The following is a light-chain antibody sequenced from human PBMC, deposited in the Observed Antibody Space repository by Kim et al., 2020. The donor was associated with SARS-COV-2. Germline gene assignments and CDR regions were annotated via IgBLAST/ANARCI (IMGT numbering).Light chain of an antibody. Sequence: ASVGDRVTITCRASQSISSWLAWYQQKPGKAPILLIYDASSLESGVPSRFSGSGSGTEFTLTITSLQPDDVATYHCLQYNTYSRDFGQGTKVDIK. CDR3: LQYNTYSRD. V-gene: IGKV1-5*01. J-gene: IGKJ1*01. CDR1: QSISSW. CDR2: DAS.